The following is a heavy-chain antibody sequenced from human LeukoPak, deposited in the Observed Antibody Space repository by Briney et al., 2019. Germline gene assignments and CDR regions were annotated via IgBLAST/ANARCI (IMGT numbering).Heavy chain of an antibody. CDR2: ISAYNGDT. Sequence: GASVKVSCKASGYTFNSHGISWVRQAPGQGLEWMGWISAYNGDTNYAQKFQGRVTLTTDRTTSTAYLELRSLRSDDTAVYYCARGSYDFWSGETPNFDYWGQGTLVTVSS. CDR1: GYTFNSHG. CDR3: ARGSYDFWSGETPNFDY. D-gene: IGHD3-3*01. J-gene: IGHJ4*02. V-gene: IGHV1-18*04.